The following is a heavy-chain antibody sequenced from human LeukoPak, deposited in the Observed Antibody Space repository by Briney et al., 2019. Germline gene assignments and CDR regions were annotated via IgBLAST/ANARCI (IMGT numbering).Heavy chain of an antibody. V-gene: IGHV4-59*01. J-gene: IGHJ4*02. Sequence: PSGTLSLTCTVSDGSISIYYWSWIRQPPGKGLEWIGYIYNSGSTIYNPSLKSRVTISADTSKNQFSLKLSSVTAADTAVYYCVRDRELTYWGQGTLVTVSS. D-gene: IGHD5-24*01. CDR1: DGSISIYY. CDR3: VRDRELTY. CDR2: IYNSGST.